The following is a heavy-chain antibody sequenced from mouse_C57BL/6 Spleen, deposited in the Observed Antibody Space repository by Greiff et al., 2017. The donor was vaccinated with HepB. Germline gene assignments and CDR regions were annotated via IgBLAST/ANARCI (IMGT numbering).Heavy chain of an antibody. D-gene: IGHD4-1*01. CDR1: GYTFTSYW. CDR2: IDPSDSYT. J-gene: IGHJ3*01. Sequence: VKLKQPGAELVKPGASVKLSCKASGYTFTSYWMQWVKQRPGQGLEWIGEIDPSDSYTNYNQKFKGKATLTVDTSSSTAYMQLSSLTSEDSAVYYCARNWAFAYWGQGTLVTVSA. CDR3: ARNWAFAY. V-gene: IGHV1-50*01.